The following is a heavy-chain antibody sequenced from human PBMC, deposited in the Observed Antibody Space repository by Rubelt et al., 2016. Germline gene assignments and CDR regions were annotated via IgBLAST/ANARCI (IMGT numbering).Heavy chain of an antibody. Sequence: QVQLQESGPGLVNPSETLSLTCTVSGGSMRTYYWSWIRQPPGKGLEWIGDIYYSGSTNYNPSLKSRVTISVDTSKHQFSLKVSSVTAADTAMYYCARREGSSGWDDYWGQGTLVTVSS. CDR1: GGSMRTYY. J-gene: IGHJ4*02. V-gene: IGHV4-59*08. CDR3: ARREGSSGWDDY. D-gene: IGHD6-19*01. CDR2: IYYSGST.